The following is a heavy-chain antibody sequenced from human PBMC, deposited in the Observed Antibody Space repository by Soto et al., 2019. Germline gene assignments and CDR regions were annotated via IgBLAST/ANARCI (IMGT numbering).Heavy chain of an antibody. V-gene: IGHV3-30*18. J-gene: IGHJ4*02. CDR1: GFTFSYG. CDR2: ISYDSSNK. CDR3: ANFFIGYCGGNTCVAY. D-gene: IGHD2-21*01. Sequence: VQLLESGGGLIQPGGSLRLSCAASGFTFSYGIHWLRQAPGKGLEWVAYISYDSSNKFYGDSVKGRFTISRDNSKNTHFRKINGVGGGDRVVFYWANFFIGYCGGNTCVAYWGQGPLVAFSS.